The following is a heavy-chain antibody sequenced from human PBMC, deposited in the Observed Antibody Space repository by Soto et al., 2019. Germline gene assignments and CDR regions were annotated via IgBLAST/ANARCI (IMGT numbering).Heavy chain of an antibody. CDR1: GFTFSRHG. J-gene: IGHJ6*02. CDR2: IWYDGSNK. CDR3: ARDLEVVDIVSIIVHHDSFSAMDC. D-gene: IGHD5-12*01. Sequence: QVQVVESGGGVVQPGRSLRLSCAASGFTFSRHGMHWVRQAPGKGLEWVAFIWYDGSNKKYADSVKGRFTVSRDDVKKPLYLQMNSLRIEDTAIYYCARDLEVVDIVSIIVHHDSFSAMDCWGQGTTVTVSS. V-gene: IGHV3-33*01.